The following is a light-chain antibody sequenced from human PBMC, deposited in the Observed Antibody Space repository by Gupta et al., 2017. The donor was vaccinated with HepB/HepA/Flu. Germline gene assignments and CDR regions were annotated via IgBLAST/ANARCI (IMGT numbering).Light chain of an antibody. CDR3: QQYYGTPFT. CDR2: WAS. J-gene: IGKJ2*01. V-gene: IGKV4-1*01. Sequence: DIVITQSPASLAVSLGARATINCKSSQSVLYSCNGLNYFAWYQQKPGQPPKWLIFWASSRDYGVPDRLSGSGSGTDFTLTISSVQAEDVAVYYCQQYYGTPFTFGQGTNLEIK. CDR1: QSVLYSCNGLNY.